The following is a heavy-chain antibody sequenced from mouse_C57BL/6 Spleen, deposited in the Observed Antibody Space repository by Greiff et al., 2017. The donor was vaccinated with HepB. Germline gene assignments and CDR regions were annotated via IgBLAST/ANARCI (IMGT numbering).Heavy chain of an antibody. CDR3: ARRGLLHYYAMDY. V-gene: IGHV5-17*01. D-gene: IGHD1-1*01. J-gene: IGHJ4*01. CDR1: GFTFSDYG. CDR2: ISSGSSTI. Sequence: EVKLMESGGGLVKPGGSLKLSCAASGFTFSDYGMHWVRQAPEKGLEWVAYISSGSSTIYYADTVKGRFTISRDNAKNTLFLQMTSLRSEDTAMYYYARRGLLHYYAMDYWGQGTSVTVSS.